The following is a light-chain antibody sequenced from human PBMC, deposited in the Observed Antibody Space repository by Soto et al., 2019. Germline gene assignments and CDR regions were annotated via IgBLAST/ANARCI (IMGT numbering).Light chain of an antibody. V-gene: IGKV3-15*01. CDR1: QSVSSN. Sequence: EMVMTQSPATLSVSPGERAALSCRASQSVSSNLAWYQQKPGQAPRLLIYGASTRAAGIPARFSGSGSGTEFTLTISSVQSEDFAVYYCQQYGNPPWTFGQGTKVDIK. CDR2: GAS. J-gene: IGKJ1*01. CDR3: QQYGNPPWT.